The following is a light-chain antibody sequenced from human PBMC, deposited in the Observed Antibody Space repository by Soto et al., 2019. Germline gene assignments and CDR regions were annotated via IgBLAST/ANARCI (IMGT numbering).Light chain of an antibody. J-gene: IGLJ2*01. CDR3: QVWGSSSDHVV. CDR1: NIGSKS. Sequence: SSELTQPPSVSVAPGKTARITCGGNNIGSKSVHWYQQKPGQAPVLVIYYDSDRPSGIPERFSGSNSGNTATLTISRVEAGYAADYYCQVWGSSSDHVVFGGGPKLTVL. CDR2: YDS. V-gene: IGLV3-21*04.